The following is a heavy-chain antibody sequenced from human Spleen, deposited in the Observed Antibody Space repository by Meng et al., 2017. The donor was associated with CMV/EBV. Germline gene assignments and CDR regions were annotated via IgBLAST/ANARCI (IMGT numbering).Heavy chain of an antibody. V-gene: IGHV4-34*01. CDR2: INHSGST. CDR1: AAFSGYY. Sequence: AAFSGYYWSWIRQPPRKGLEWIGEINHSGSTNYNPSLKSRVTISVDTSKNQFSLKLSSVTAADTAVYYCARGRRYDFWSGYQSPYFYWGQGTLVTVSS. D-gene: IGHD3-3*01. CDR3: ARGRRYDFWSGYQSPYFY. J-gene: IGHJ4*02.